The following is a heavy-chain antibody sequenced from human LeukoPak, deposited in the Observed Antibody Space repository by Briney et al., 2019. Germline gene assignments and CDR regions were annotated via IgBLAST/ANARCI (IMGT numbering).Heavy chain of an antibody. CDR1: GVSISSSNSY. D-gene: IGHD2-15*01. Sequence: PSETLSLTCTVSGVSISSSNSYWGWIRQPPGKGLEWIGSIYYSGNTYYNASLKSQVSISIDTSKNQFSLRLTSVTAADTAVYYCAREGPFGYCSGGSCYALCFDIWGQGTMVTVSS. CDR2: IYYSGNT. CDR3: AREGPFGYCSGGSCYALCFDI. J-gene: IGHJ3*02. V-gene: IGHV4-39*02.